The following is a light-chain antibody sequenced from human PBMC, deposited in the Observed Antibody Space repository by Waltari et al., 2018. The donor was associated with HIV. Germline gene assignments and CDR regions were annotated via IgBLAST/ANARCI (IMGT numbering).Light chain of an antibody. Sequence: QSALTQPASVSGSPGPSITISCTGTTNDVGGYKSVSWYQQHPGEAPKLVVYEVSNRPSGIAIRLSGSKAGNTASLTISGLQAEDEADYYCSAYTSRNTRVFGTGTKVTVL. CDR1: TNDVGGYKS. V-gene: IGLV2-14*01. CDR2: EVS. J-gene: IGLJ1*01. CDR3: SAYTSRNTRV.